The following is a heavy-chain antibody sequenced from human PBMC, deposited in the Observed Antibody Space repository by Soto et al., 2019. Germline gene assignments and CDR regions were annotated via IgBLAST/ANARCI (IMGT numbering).Heavy chain of an antibody. V-gene: IGHV3-23*01. CDR2: ISPSGDRT. CDR1: GFTFSSFA. CDR3: VEDAQGNSYAQS. D-gene: IGHD5-18*01. J-gene: IGHJ5*02. Sequence: EVQMLESGGGLIQPGGSLRLSCAASGFTFSSFAMSWVRQVSGKGLEWVAAISPSGDRTYYTDSVKGRFTISRDNFMNTLYLHMNSLRAEDAAIYYCVEDAQGNSYAQSWGQGTLVTVSS.